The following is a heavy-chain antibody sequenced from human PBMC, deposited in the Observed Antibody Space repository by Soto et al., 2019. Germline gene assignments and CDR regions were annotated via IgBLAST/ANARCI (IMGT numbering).Heavy chain of an antibody. J-gene: IGHJ4*02. CDR3: ARAKRTMGLRSLLVPYFDY. Sequence: PGGSLRLSCAASGFMFRSYWMTWVRQAPGKGLEWVANIKEDGSDKNYVDSVKGRFTISRDNTKNSLYLQMNSLRAEDTAVYYCARAKRTMGLRSLLVPYFDYWGQGTQVTVSS. CDR1: GFMFRSYW. CDR2: IKEDGSDK. V-gene: IGHV3-7*01. D-gene: IGHD4-17*01.